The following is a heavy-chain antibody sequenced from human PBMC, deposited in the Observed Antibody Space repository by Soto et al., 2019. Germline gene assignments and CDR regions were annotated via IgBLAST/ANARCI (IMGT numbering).Heavy chain of an antibody. CDR1: GGSISSGGYY. D-gene: IGHD1-26*01. CDR3: ARECSGSYANYYYYYGMDV. V-gene: IGHV4-31*03. J-gene: IGHJ6*02. Sequence: SETLSLTCTVSGGSISSGGYYWSWIRQHPGKGLEWIGYIYYSGSTYYNPSLKSRVTISVDTSKNQFSLKLSSVTAADTAVYYCARECSGSYANYYYYYGMDVWGQGTTVTVSS. CDR2: IYYSGST.